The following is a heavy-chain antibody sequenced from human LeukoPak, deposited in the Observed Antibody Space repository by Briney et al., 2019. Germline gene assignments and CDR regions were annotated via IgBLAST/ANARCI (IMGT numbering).Heavy chain of an antibody. V-gene: IGHV3-21*01. Sequence: GSLRLSCAASGFTFSSYSMNWVRQAPGQGLGWVSSISSSSYIYYADSVKGRFTISRDNAKNSLYLQMNSLRAEDTAVYYCARVGAAAGDFDYWGQGTLVTVSS. CDR3: ARVGAAAGDFDY. CDR2: ISSSSYI. J-gene: IGHJ4*02. D-gene: IGHD6-13*01. CDR1: GFTFSSYS.